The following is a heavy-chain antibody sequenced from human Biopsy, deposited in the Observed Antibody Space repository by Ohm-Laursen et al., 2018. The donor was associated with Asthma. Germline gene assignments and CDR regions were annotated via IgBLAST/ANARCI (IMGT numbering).Heavy chain of an antibody. Sequence: SVKVSCKSLGGTFSTYVIGWVRQAPGQGLEWMGGINSVFGTTTYPQKFQDRVTITADDSTSTVYMELSSLRSEDTAVYYCARKAGSCISRTCYSLDLWGQGTLVTVSS. V-gene: IGHV1-69*13. D-gene: IGHD2-2*01. CDR3: ARKAGSCISRTCYSLDL. CDR2: INSVFGTT. CDR1: GGTFSTYV. J-gene: IGHJ5*02.